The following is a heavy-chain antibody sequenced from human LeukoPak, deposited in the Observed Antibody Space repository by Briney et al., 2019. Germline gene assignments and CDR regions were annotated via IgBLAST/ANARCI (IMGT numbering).Heavy chain of an antibody. D-gene: IGHD2-2*01. J-gene: IGHJ4*02. CDR3: ARRDIVVVPDTLPNYYFDY. CDR1: GGSFSGYY. V-gene: IGHV4-34*01. Sequence: SETLSLTCAVYGGSFSGYYWSWIRQPPGKGLEWIGEINHSGSTNYNPSLKSRVTISVDTSKNQFSLKLSSVTAADTAVYYRARRDIVVVPDTLPNYYFDYWGQGTLVTVSS. CDR2: INHSGST.